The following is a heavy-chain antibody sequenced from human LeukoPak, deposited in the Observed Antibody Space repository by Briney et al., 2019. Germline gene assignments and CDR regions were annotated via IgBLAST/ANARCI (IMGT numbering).Heavy chain of an antibody. Sequence: SETLSLTCAVYGGSFSGYYWSWIGQPPGKGLEWIGLMNHSGSTNYNPSLKSRVTISVDTSKNQFSLKLSSVTAADTAVYYCARGSDKKLTGDRAPYFDYWGQGTLVTVSS. CDR3: ARGSDKKLTGDRAPYFDY. CDR2: MNHSGST. CDR1: GGSFSGYY. D-gene: IGHD7-27*01. J-gene: IGHJ4*02. V-gene: IGHV4-34*01.